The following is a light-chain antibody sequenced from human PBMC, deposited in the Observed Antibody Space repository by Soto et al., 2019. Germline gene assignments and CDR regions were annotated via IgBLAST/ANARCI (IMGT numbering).Light chain of an antibody. CDR3: ETWDSLGV. J-gene: IGLJ3*02. CDR2: LEGSGSY. Sequence: QPVLTQSSSASASLGSSVKLTCTLSSGHSSYIIAWHQQQPGKAPRYLMKLEGSGSYNKGSGVPDRFSGSSSGADRYLTISNLQSEDEADYYCETWDSLGVFGGGTKVTVL. CDR1: SGHSSYI. V-gene: IGLV4-60*03.